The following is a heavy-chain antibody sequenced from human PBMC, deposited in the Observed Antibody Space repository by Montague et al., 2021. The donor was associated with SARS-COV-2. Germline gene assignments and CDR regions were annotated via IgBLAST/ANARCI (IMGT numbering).Heavy chain of an antibody. V-gene: IGHV2-5*02. CDR2: IYWDDDK. J-gene: IGHJ4*02. D-gene: IGHD4-17*01. Sequence: PALVKPTQTLTLTCSFSGFSLGTSGVGVGWIRQPPGKALEWLAVIYWDDDKRYSPSLKSRLTITKDTSKNQVVLTMTNMDPVDTATYYCVHSYADYLFDYWGQGTLVSVSS. CDR1: GFSLGTSGVG. CDR3: VHSYADYLFDY.